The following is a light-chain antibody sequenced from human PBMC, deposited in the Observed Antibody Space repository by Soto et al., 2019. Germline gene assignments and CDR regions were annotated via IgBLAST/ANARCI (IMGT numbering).Light chain of an antibody. Sequence: EIVLTQSPGTLSLSPGERATLSCTASQSVSSSDLAWYQHKPGQTPKLLIYGASSRATGIPDRFSGSWSGTDFTITISRLEPEDFAVYYCHQYGSSSLFTFGQGTRLVIK. CDR1: QSVSSSD. V-gene: IGKV3-20*01. J-gene: IGKJ5*01. CDR3: HQYGSSSLFT. CDR2: GAS.